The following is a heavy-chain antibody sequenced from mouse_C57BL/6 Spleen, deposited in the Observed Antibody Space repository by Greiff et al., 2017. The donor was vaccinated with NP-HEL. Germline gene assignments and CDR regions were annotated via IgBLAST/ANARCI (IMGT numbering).Heavy chain of an antibody. J-gene: IGHJ2*01. CDR1: GYTFTSYW. V-gene: IGHV1-69*01. D-gene: IGHD1-1*01. Sequence: QVQLQQPGAELVMPGASVKLSCKASGYTFTSYWMHWVKQRPGQGLEWIGEIDPSDSHTNYNQKFKGKSTLTVDKSSSTAYMQLSSLTSEDSAVYYCARRGITTVVADYFDYWGQGTTLTVSS. CDR2: IDPSDSHT. CDR3: ARRGITTVVADYFDY.